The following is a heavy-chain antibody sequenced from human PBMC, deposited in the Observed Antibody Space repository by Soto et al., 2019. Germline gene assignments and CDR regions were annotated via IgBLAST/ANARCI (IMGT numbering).Heavy chain of an antibody. CDR3: ARSDPHLELQDY. V-gene: IGHV4-59*01. J-gene: IGHJ4*02. CDR1: GGSISSYY. Sequence: QVQLQESGPGLVKPSETLSLTCTVSGGSISSYYWSWIRQPPGKGLEWIGYIYYSGSTNYNPALKSRVTISVDTSKNQFSLKLSSVTAADTAVYYCARSDPHLELQDYWGQGTLVTVSS. D-gene: IGHD1-7*01. CDR2: IYYSGST.